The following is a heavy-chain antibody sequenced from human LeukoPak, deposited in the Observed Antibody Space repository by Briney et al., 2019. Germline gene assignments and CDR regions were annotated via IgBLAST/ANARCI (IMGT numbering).Heavy chain of an antibody. CDR2: IYSAGTT. CDR1: GFTVSSNY. CDR3: ASQSTPVLPFDI. V-gene: IGHV3-66*04. J-gene: IGHJ3*02. Sequence: PGASLRLSCAASGFTVSSNYISWVRQAPGKGLEWVSVIYSAGTTYYADSVKGRFTISRDNSKNTLYLQMNSLRVEDTAVYYCASQSTPVLPFDIWGQGTMVTVPS.